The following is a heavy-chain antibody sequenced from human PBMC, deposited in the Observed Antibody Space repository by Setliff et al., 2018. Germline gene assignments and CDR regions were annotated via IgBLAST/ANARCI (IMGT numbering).Heavy chain of an antibody. CDR2: INPGGGSA. Sequence: ASVKVSCKASGYSLTRYYMHWVRQAPGQGLEWMGIINPGGGSASYAEKFQGRVTMTRDTSTSTVYLELNSLRSDDTAVYYCARGGLAAAGKKGVFEHWGQGTLVTVPQ. J-gene: IGHJ4*02. CDR3: ARGGLAAAGKKGVFEH. V-gene: IGHV1-46*01. D-gene: IGHD6-13*01. CDR1: GYSLTRYY.